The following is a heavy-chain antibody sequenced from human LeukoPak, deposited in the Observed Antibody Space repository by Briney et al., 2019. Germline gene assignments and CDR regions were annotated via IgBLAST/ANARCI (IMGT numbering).Heavy chain of an antibody. CDR1: GFTFSSYA. Sequence: GGSLRLSCAASGFTFSSYAMSWVRQAPGKGLEWVAFIRYDGSNKYYADSVKGRFTISRDNSKNTLYLQMNSLRAEDTAVYYCAKTRGSSGRGYFDYWGQGTLVTVSS. CDR3: AKTRGSSGRGYFDY. J-gene: IGHJ4*02. D-gene: IGHD6-13*01. V-gene: IGHV3-30*02. CDR2: IRYDGSNK.